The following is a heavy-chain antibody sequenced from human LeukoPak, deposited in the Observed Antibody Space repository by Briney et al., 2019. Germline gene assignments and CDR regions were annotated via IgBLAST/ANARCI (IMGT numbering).Heavy chain of an antibody. CDR1: RYTFTGHY. D-gene: IGHD3-3*01. CDR3: ARDPQYYDFWSGYRYNWFDP. V-gene: IGHV1-2*02. CDR2: INPTSGGT. Sequence: ASLKVSCKASRYTFTGHYMHWVRQAPGQGLEWMEWINPTSGGTNYAQKDQGRVTMTRDTSISTAYMELSRLRSDDTAVDYCARDPQYYDFWSGYRYNWFDPWGQGTLVTVSS. J-gene: IGHJ5*02.